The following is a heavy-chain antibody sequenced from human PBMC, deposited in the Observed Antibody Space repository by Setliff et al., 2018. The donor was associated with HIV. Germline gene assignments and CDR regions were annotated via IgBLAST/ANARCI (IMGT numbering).Heavy chain of an antibody. D-gene: IGHD3-10*01. CDR2: IYHSGST. CDR3: AAERIHYYGSGSYLASNY. V-gene: IGHV4-4*02. Sequence: SETLSLTCGVSGASISSRNWWSWVRQPPGKGLEWIGDIYHSGSTKENPSLTSRVTISVDKSKNQFSLKLSSVTAADTAVYYCAAERIHYYGSGSYLASNYWGQGTLVTVSS. J-gene: IGHJ4*02. CDR1: GASISSRNW.